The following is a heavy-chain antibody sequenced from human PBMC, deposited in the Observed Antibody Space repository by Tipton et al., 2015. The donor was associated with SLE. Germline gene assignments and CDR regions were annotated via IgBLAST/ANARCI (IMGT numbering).Heavy chain of an antibody. J-gene: IGHJ4*02. D-gene: IGHD3-3*01. V-gene: IGHV3-7*01. CDR2: IKEDGSEK. Sequence: SLRFSCEASGFTLSSYGMSWVRQAPGKGLEWVANIKEDGSEKHYGDSVKGRFTISRDNAKNSLYLQMDSLRVEDTAVYYCARDGTYRFWKDWGQGILVTVSS. CDR1: GFTLSSYG. CDR3: ARDGTYRFWKD.